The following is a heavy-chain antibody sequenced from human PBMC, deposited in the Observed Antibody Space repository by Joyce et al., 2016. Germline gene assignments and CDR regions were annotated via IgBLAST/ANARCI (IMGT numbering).Heavy chain of an antibody. J-gene: IGHJ5*01. V-gene: IGHV3-48*01. CDR3: ARVGDGWFDY. Sequence: EVRLVESGGGLVRPGGSLRLSCTASGFIFSDYRMTWARQAPGKEPEFLSFIYSAGNIVHWADSVKGRSTFSRDNAKNSLDMQINDLRVEDTAVYYCARVGDGWFDYWGRGTLVIVSS. CDR2: IYSAGNIV. CDR1: GFIFSDYR.